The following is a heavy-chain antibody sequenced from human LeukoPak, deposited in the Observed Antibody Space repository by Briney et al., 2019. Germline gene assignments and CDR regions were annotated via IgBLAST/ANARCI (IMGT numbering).Heavy chain of an antibody. CDR2: IRYDGSNK. CDR3: AKGGGYPYYFDY. Sequence: PGGSLRLSCAASGFTFSSYGMHWVRQAPGKGLEWVAFIRYDGSNKYYADSVKGRFTISRDNSKNTLYLRTNSLRAEDTAVYYCAKGGGYPYYFDYWGQGTLVTVSS. V-gene: IGHV3-30*02. J-gene: IGHJ4*02. D-gene: IGHD3-22*01. CDR1: GFTFSSYG.